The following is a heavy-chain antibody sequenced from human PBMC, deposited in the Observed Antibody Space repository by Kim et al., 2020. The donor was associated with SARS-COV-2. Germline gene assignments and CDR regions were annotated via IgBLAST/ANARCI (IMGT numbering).Heavy chain of an antibody. Sequence: SVKVSCKASGGTFSSYAISWVRQAPGQGLEWMGGIIPIFGTANYAQKFQGRVTITADESTSTAYMELSSLRSEDTAVYYCARVHTAMVPTDYFDYWGQGTLVTVSS. D-gene: IGHD5-18*01. CDR1: GGTFSSYA. V-gene: IGHV1-69*13. CDR3: ARVHTAMVPTDYFDY. J-gene: IGHJ4*02. CDR2: IIPIFGTA.